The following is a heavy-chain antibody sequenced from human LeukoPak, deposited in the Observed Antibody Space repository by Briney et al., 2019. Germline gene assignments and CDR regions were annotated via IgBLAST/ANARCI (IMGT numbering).Heavy chain of an antibody. J-gene: IGHJ4*02. CDR2: ISGSGGYT. CDR3: ARDGIQLWLIDY. CDR1: GFTFSTYA. V-gene: IGHV3-23*01. D-gene: IGHD5-18*01. Sequence: GGSLRLSCAASGFTFSTYAMSWVRQAPGKGLEWVSAISGSGGYTYYADSVKGRFTISRDNSKNTLYLQMNSLRAEDTAVYYCARDGIQLWLIDYWGQGTLVSVSS.